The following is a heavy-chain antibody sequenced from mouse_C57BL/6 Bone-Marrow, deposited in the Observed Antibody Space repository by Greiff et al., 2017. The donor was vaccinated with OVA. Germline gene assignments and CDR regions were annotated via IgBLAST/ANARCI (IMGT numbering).Heavy chain of an antibody. D-gene: IGHD2-1*01. CDR2: IDPSDSET. Sequence: VQLQQPGAELVRPGSSVKLSCKASGYTFTSYWMHWVKQRPIQGLEWIGNIDPSDSETHYNQKFKDKATLTVDKSSSTAYMQLSSLTSEDSAVYYCARSDYGNFWYFDVWGTGTTVTVSS. CDR1: GYTFTSYW. V-gene: IGHV1-52*01. J-gene: IGHJ1*03. CDR3: ARSDYGNFWYFDV.